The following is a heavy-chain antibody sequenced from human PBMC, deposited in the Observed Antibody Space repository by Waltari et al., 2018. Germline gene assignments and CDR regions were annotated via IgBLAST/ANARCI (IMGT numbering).Heavy chain of an antibody. D-gene: IGHD7-27*01. CDR3: TTRTWADGFDI. V-gene: IGHV3-15*02. J-gene: IGHJ3*02. CDR1: GFSFSNAW. CDR2: MKNKIDGGTI. Sequence: EVLLVEAGGSLVKPGGSLRLSCAGYGFSFSNAWMIGVRQPPGKGLEWVGRMKNKIDGGTIDYAAPLKGRFTISRDDSKNTLYLQMNSLKIEDTAVYYCTTRTWADGFDIWGQGTMVTVSS.